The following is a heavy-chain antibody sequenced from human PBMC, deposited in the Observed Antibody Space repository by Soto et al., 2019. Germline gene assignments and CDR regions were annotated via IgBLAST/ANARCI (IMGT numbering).Heavy chain of an antibody. V-gene: IGHV1-69*08. CDR1: GGTFSSYT. CDR3: AREGTTVTECDY. Sequence: QVQLVQSGAEVKKPGSSVKVSCKASGGTFSSYTISWVRQAPGQGLEWMGRIIPILGIANYAQKFQGRVTITADKSTSTAYMDLSSLRSEDTAVYYCAREGTTVTECDYWGQGTLVTVSS. D-gene: IGHD4-17*01. J-gene: IGHJ4*02. CDR2: IIPILGIA.